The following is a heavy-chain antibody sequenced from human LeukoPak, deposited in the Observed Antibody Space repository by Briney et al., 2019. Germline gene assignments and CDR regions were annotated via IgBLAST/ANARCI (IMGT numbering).Heavy chain of an antibody. CDR1: GGSIKTNY. Sequence: PSETLSLTCTVSGGSIKTNYWSWIRQPPGKGLEWIGYGYYRGSTNYNPSLKSRVTISVDTSKNQFSLKLNSVTTADTAVYYCARGVERPGTIDYWGQGTLVTVSS. CDR2: GYYRGST. J-gene: IGHJ4*02. CDR3: ARGVERPGTIDY. V-gene: IGHV4-59*01. D-gene: IGHD2-15*01.